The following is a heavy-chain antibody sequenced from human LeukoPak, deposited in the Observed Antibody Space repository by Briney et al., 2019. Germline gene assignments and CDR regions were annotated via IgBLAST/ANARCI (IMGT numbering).Heavy chain of an antibody. CDR2: IYYSGST. CDR1: GGSISSSSYY. D-gene: IGHD6-25*01. CDR3: AKSGGYGLIDY. V-gene: IGHV4-39*01. J-gene: IGHJ4*01. Sequence: SETLSLTCTVSGGSISSSSYYWGLIRQPPGKGLEWIGSIYYSGSTYYNPSLKSRVTISVDTSKNQFSLKMSSVTAADTAVYYCAKSGGYGLIDYWGQGTLVTVSS.